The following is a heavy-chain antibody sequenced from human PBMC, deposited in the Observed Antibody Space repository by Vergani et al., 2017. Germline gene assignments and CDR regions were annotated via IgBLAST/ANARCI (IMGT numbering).Heavy chain of an antibody. J-gene: IGHJ5*02. CDR1: GGSISSGGYY. V-gene: IGHV4-31*03. CDR3: ARRPPRGRRVATGGWFDP. D-gene: IGHD5-12*01. CDR2: INHSGST. Sequence: QVQLQESGPGLVKPSQTLSLTCTVSGGSISSGGYYWSWIRQPPGKGLEWIGEINHSGSTNYNPSLKSRVTISVDTSKNQFSLKLSSVTAADTAVYYCARRPPRGRRVATGGWFDPWGQGTLVTVSS.